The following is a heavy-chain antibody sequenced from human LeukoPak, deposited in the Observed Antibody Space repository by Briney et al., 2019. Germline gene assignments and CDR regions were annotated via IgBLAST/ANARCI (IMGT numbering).Heavy chain of an antibody. CDR1: GYTFTSYG. Sequence: ASVKVSCKASGYTFTSYGISWVRQAPGQGLEWMGWINAYNGDTNYAQKLQGGVTMTTDTSTSTAYMELRSLRSDDTAVYYCARGVATTFLPFYYYYGMDVWGQGTTVTVSS. CDR3: ARGVATTFLPFYYYYGMDV. D-gene: IGHD5-12*01. CDR2: INAYNGDT. J-gene: IGHJ6*02. V-gene: IGHV1-18*01.